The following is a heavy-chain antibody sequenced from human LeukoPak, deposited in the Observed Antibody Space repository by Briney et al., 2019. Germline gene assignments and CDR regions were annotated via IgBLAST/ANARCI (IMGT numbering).Heavy chain of an antibody. J-gene: IGHJ4*02. V-gene: IGHV4-39*01. Sequence: PSETLSLTCTVSGGXISSSSYYWGWIRQPPGKGLEWIGSIYYSGSTYYNPSLKSRVTISVDTSKNQFSLKLSSVTAADTAVYYCASQPATVTTGFDYWGQGTLLTVSS. CDR1: GGXISSSSYY. CDR2: IYYSGST. CDR3: ASQPATVTTGFDY. D-gene: IGHD4-17*01.